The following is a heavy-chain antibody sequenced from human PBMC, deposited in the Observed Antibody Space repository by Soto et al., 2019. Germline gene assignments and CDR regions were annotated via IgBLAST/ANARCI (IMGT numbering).Heavy chain of an antibody. CDR2: ISAYNGNT. Sequence: ASVKVSCKASGYTFTSYGISWGRQAPGQGLEWVGWISAYNGNTNYAQKLQGRVTMTADTSTSTAYMELRSLRSDDTAVYYCARGTFLREVVLAAIDYWGQGTLVTLSS. J-gene: IGHJ4*02. CDR1: GYTFTSYG. V-gene: IGHV1-18*01. CDR3: ARGTFLREVVLAAIDY. D-gene: IGHD2-15*01.